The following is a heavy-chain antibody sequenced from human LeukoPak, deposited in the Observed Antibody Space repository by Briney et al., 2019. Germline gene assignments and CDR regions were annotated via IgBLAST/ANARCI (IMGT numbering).Heavy chain of an antibody. CDR1: GFTFSSYA. D-gene: IGHD3-22*01. CDR3: ARADSSGYYYLLDY. Sequence: GGSLRLSCAASGFTFSSYAMSWVRQAPGKGLEWVSAISGVIGSTYYADSVKGRFTISRDNSKNTLYLQMNSLRAEDTAVYYCARADSSGYYYLLDYWGQGTLVTVSS. CDR2: ISGVIGST. V-gene: IGHV3-23*01. J-gene: IGHJ4*02.